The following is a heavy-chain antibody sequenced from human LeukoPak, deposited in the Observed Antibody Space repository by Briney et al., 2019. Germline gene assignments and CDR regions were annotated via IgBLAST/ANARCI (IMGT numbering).Heavy chain of an antibody. J-gene: IGHJ4*02. Sequence: GGSLRLSCAASGFTFSSYAMSWVRQAPGKGLEWVSAISGSGGSTYYADSVKGRFAISRDNSKNTLYLQMNSLRAEDTAVYYCAKEQSELRYFDWLCSPFDYWGQGTLVTVSS. D-gene: IGHD3-9*01. CDR3: AKEQSELRYFDWLCSPFDY. CDR2: ISGSGGST. CDR1: GFTFSSYA. V-gene: IGHV3-23*01.